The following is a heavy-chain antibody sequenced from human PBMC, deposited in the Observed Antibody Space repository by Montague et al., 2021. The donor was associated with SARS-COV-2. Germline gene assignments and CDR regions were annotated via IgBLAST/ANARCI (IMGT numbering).Heavy chain of an antibody. Sequence: SETLSLTCTVSGGSISSSSNYWGWIRQPPGKGLEWIGSIYYSGSTYYNSSLKSRVTIPVDTSKDQFSLKLNSVTAADTAVYYCARLVWFGELSSENWFDPWGRGTLVTVSS. CDR1: GGSISSSSNY. D-gene: IGHD3-10*01. J-gene: IGHJ5*02. CDR3: ARLVWFGELSSENWFDP. V-gene: IGHV4-39*01. CDR2: IYYSGST.